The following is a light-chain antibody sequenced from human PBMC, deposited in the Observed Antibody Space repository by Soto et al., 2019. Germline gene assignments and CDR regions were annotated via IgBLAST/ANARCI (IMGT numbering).Light chain of an antibody. J-gene: IGLJ3*02. V-gene: IGLV1-40*01. CDR1: GPNTGADYD. Sequence: QSVLTQPPPVLGAPGRRVSTPCGGGGPNTGADYDVHWYRQLPGAAPKLLIYADNNRPSGVPDRFSGSKSGTSASLAITGLQADDEADYFCQSYDSRLSGWVFGGGTKLTVL. CDR2: ADN. CDR3: QSYDSRLSGWV.